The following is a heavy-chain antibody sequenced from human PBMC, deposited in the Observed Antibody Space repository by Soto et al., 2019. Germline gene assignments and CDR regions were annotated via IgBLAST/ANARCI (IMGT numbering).Heavy chain of an antibody. D-gene: IGHD2-15*01. CDR2: IYYSGST. J-gene: IGHJ4*02. CDR1: GGSISSSSYY. CDR3: ARHGGVVAATQGGIDY. Sequence: SETLSLTCTVSGGSISSSSYYWGWIRQPPGKGLEWIGSIYYSGSTYYNPSLKSRVTISVDTSKNQFSLKLSSVTAADTAVYYCARHGGVVAATQGGIDYWGQGTLVTVSS. V-gene: IGHV4-39*01.